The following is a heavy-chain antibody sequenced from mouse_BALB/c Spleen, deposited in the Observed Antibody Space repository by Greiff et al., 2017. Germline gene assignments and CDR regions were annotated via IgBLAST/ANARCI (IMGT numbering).Heavy chain of an antibody. J-gene: IGHJ2*01. CDR2: ISYSGST. V-gene: IGHV3-2*02. D-gene: IGHD2-1*01. CDR3: ARYYYGNSYYFDY. CDR1: GYSITSDYA. Sequence: EVQLVESGPGLVKPSQSLSLTCTVTGYSITSDYAWNWIRQFPGNKLEWMGYISYSGSTSYNPSLKSRISITRDTSKNQFFLQLNSVTTEDTATYYCARYYYGNSYYFDYWGQGTTLTVSS.